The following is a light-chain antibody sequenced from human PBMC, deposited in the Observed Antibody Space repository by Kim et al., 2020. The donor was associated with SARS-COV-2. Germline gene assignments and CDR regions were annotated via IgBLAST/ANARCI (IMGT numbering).Light chain of an antibody. J-gene: IGLJ2*01. V-gene: IGLV2-14*03. Sequence: PGRAPQRMIFDVSSRPSGVSNRFSGSKSGNTASLTISGLQAEDEADYYCSSTSTSSTFVVCGGGTQLTVL. CDR3: SSTSTSSTFVV. CDR2: DVS.